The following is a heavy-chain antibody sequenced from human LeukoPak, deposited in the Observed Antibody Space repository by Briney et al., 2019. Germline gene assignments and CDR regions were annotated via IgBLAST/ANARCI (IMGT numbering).Heavy chain of an antibody. CDR2: TDHTGST. CDR1: GGSISSYY. Sequence: PSETLSLTCTVSGGSISSYYWSWIRQPPGKGLEWIGYTDHTGSTNYNPSLNSRVTISRDTSKNHFSLELSSVTAADTAVYFCARGRVSSSSWSSTYYYYYFYMDVWGRGTTVTVSS. J-gene: IGHJ6*03. V-gene: IGHV4-59*01. D-gene: IGHD6-13*01. CDR3: ARGRVSSSSWSSTYYYYYFYMDV.